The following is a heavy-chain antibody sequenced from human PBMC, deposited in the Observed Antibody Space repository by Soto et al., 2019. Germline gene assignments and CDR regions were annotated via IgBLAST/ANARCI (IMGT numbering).Heavy chain of an antibody. D-gene: IGHD6-13*01. CDR1: GYIFPSCG. CDR2: ISAYNGNT. Sequence: ASVQASCEDSGYIFPSCGICWVRQAPGQGLEWMGWISAYNGNTNYAQKLQGRVTMTTDTSTSTAYMELRSLRSDDTAVYYCAITTAAGRWYNGFDPWGQGPLVTVSS. V-gene: IGHV1-18*04. CDR3: AITTAAGRWYNGFDP. J-gene: IGHJ5*02.